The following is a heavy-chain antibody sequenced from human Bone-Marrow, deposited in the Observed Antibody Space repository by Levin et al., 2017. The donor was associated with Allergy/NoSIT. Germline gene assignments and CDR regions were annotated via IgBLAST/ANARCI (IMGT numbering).Heavy chain of an antibody. D-gene: IGHD4-17*01. CDR1: GFTFSNAW. CDR3: TTDPAVTTHYHYYYYGMDV. Sequence: GESLKISCAASGFTFSNAWMSWVRQAPGKGLEWVGRIKSKTDGGTTDYAAPVKGRFTISRDDSKNTLYLQMNSLKTEDTAVYYCTTDPAVTTHYHYYYYGMDVWGQGTTVTVSS. CDR2: IKSKTDGGTT. V-gene: IGHV3-15*01. J-gene: IGHJ6*02.